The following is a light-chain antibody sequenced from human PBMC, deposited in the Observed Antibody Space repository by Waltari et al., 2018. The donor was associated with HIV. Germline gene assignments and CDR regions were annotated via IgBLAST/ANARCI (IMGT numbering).Light chain of an antibody. CDR2: DAS. CDR1: QSISSY. Sequence: EIVLTQSPATLSLSPGERAIFSCRASQSISSYLAWYQQKPGQAPRLLIYDASSRATGIPARFSGSGSGTYFTLTISSLEPEDFAVYYCQQRANWPRTFGQGTKVEIK. J-gene: IGKJ1*01. CDR3: QQRANWPRT. V-gene: IGKV3-11*01.